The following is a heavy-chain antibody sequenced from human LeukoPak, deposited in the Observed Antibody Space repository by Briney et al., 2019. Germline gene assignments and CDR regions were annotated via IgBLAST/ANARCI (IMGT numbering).Heavy chain of an antibody. CDR3: ARGIDIGPRFPGRY. CDR2: MNPNSGNT. J-gene: IGHJ4*02. CDR1: GYTFTGYY. Sequence: PRASVKVSCKASGYTFTGYYMHWVRQAPGQGLEWMGWMNPNSGNTGYAQKFQSRVTMTRNTSISTAYMELSSLRSEDTAVYYCARGIDIGPRFPGRYWGQGTLVTVSS. V-gene: IGHV1-8*02. D-gene: IGHD3-9*01.